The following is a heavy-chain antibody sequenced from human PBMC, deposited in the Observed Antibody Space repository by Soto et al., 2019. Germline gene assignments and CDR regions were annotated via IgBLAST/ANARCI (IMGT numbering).Heavy chain of an antibody. CDR1: GGSISSGGYY. J-gene: IGHJ4*02. CDR3: ARVYGTYYYDSSGYYHFDY. D-gene: IGHD3-22*01. V-gene: IGHV4-31*03. CDR2: IDYSGST. Sequence: QVQLQESGPGLVKPSQTLSLTCTVSGGSISSGGYYWSWIRQHPGKGLEWVGYIDYSGSTYYTPSLKRRVTISVDTYKNPVPLKLSSVTAADAAVYYCARVYGTYYYDSSGYYHFDYWGQGTLLTVSS.